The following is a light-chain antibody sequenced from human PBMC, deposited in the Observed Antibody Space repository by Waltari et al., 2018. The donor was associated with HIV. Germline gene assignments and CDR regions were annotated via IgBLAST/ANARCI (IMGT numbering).Light chain of an antibody. V-gene: IGLV3-21*04. J-gene: IGLJ3*02. CDR2: DDS. CDR1: NIGRTS. CDR3: QVWDTTTDQWV. Sequence: SYVLTQPPSVSVDPGATARITCGGTNIGRTSEQWYQQKPGQAPVLVIYDDSDRPPGIPERFSGSSSGNTATLTISRVEAGDEADYYCQVWDTTTDQWVFGGGTELAVL.